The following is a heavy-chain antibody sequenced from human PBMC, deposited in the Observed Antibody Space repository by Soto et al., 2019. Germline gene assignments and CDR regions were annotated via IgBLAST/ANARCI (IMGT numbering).Heavy chain of an antibody. V-gene: IGHV3-7*04. Sequence: EMQLVESGGGLVQPGGSLRLSCAASGFTLIRYWMSWARQAPGKGLEWVGNIKEDGSESYYVDYVKGRFTISRDNAKNTLYLQMNSLRDEDTAVYYWVREGGRDGSNTFWGQGAIVTVSS. CDR2: IKEDGSES. CDR1: GFTLIRYW. J-gene: IGHJ3*01. CDR3: VREGGRDGSNTF. D-gene: IGHD2-15*01.